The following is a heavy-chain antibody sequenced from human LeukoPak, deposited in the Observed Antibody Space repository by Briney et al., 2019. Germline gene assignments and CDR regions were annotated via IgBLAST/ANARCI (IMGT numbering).Heavy chain of an antibody. J-gene: IGHJ4*02. V-gene: IGHV3-33*01. CDR2: IWYDGSKN. Sequence: PGGSLRLSCAASGFTFSSYGIHWVRQAPGKGLEWVAVIWYDGSKNYYADSVKGRFTISRDTSENILYLQMNSLRAEDTAVYYCARDGGSSIDYWGQGTLVTVSS. D-gene: IGHD6-13*01. CDR3: ARDGGSSIDY. CDR1: GFTFSSYG.